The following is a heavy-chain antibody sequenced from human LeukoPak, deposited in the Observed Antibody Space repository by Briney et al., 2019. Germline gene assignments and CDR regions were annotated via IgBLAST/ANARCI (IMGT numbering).Heavy chain of an antibody. CDR1: GFTFSSYA. CDR3: VKPLRWYPNDAFDI. V-gene: IGHV3-64D*09. CDR2: ISSNGANT. Sequence: GGSLRLSCSASGFTFSSYAMHWVRQAPGKGLQYVSAISSNGANTYYADLVKGRFTISRDNSKNTLYLQMSGLRAEDTAVYYCVKPLRWYPNDAFDIWGQGTMVTVSS. D-gene: IGHD4-23*01. J-gene: IGHJ3*02.